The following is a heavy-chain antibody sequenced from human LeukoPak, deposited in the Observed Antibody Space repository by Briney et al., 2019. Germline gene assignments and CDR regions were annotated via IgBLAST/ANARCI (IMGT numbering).Heavy chain of an antibody. V-gene: IGHV4-59*08. Sequence: SETLSLTCTVSGGSISSYYWSWIRQPPGKGLEWIGYIYYSGSTNYNPPLKSRVTISVDTSKNQFSLKLSSVTAADTAVYYCARRAIQGFNWFDPWGQGTLVTVSS. D-gene: IGHD1-1*01. CDR3: ARRAIQGFNWFDP. CDR2: IYYSGST. CDR1: GGSISSYY. J-gene: IGHJ5*02.